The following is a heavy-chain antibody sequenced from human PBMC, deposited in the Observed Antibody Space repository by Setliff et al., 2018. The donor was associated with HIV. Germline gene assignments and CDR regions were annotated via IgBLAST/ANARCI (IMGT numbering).Heavy chain of an antibody. Sequence: GGSLRLSCAASGFTFRNYKFNWVRQAPGKGLEWVANIKQDGSEKYYGDSVQGRFTVSRDNAENSVYLQMNSLRAEDTAVYYCARDGGEYWGQGTLVTVSS. J-gene: IGHJ4*02. CDR3: ARDGGEY. V-gene: IGHV3-7*01. D-gene: IGHD3-16*01. CDR2: IKQDGSEK. CDR1: GFTFRNYK.